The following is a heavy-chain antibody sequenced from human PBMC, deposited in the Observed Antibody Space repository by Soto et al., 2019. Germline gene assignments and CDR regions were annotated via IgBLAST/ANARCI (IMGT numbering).Heavy chain of an antibody. CDR3: SRAHDFWGGYYSFDP. CDR1: GGSLRSYC. J-gene: IGHJ5*02. D-gene: IGHD3-3*01. V-gene: IGHV4-59*01. Sequence: SETLSLTCTVSGGSLRSYCRSWIRQPPGRGLEWVGYIYYSGVTNTHTSLNSRVTISVATSRNQFTLKLSPVTVAATAAYYCSRAHDFWGGYYSFDPWGQGTLVTVSS. CDR2: IYYSGVT.